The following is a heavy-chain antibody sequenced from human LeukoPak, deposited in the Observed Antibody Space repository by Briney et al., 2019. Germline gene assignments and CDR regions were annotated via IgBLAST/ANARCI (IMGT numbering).Heavy chain of an antibody. CDR3: ARVSDSEAFDI. V-gene: IGHV1-2*02. Sequence: ASVKVSCKASGYTFTGYYMHWVRQAPGQGLEGMGWINTNSGGTNYAQKFQGRVTMTRDTSISTAYMELSRLRSDDTAVYYCARVSDSEAFDIWGQGTMVTVSS. D-gene: IGHD2-15*01. J-gene: IGHJ3*02. CDR1: GYTFTGYY. CDR2: INTNSGGT.